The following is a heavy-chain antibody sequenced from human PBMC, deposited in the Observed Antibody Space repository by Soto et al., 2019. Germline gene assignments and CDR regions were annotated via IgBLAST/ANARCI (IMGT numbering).Heavy chain of an antibody. V-gene: IGHV1-24*01. Sequence: ASVKVSCKVSGYTLTELSMHWVRQAPGKGLEWMGGFDPEDGETIYAQKFQGRVAMTEDTSTDTAYMELSSLRSEDTAVYYCAPSGLVGATLFDYWGQGTLVTVSS. D-gene: IGHD1-26*01. CDR3: APSGLVGATLFDY. CDR2: FDPEDGET. CDR1: GYTLTELS. J-gene: IGHJ4*02.